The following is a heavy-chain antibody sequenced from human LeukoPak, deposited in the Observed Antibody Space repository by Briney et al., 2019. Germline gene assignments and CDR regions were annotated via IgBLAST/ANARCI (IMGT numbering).Heavy chain of an antibody. CDR1: GFTFDDYA. Sequence: GRSLRLSCAASGFTFDDYAMHWVRQAPGKGLEWVSGISWNSGSIGYADSVKGRFTISRDNAKNSLYLQMNSLRAEDTALYYCAKDIGGSYFRTFDYWGQGTLVTVSS. CDR3: AKDIGGSYFRTFDY. V-gene: IGHV3-9*01. D-gene: IGHD1-26*01. J-gene: IGHJ4*02. CDR2: ISWNSGSI.